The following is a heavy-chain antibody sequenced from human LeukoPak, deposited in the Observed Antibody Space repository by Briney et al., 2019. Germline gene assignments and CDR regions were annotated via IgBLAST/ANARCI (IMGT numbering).Heavy chain of an antibody. J-gene: IGHJ6*03. CDR1: GGSISSSSYY. D-gene: IGHD6-13*01. Sequence: SETLSLTCTVSGGSISSSSYYWGWIRQPPGKGLEWIGSIYYSGSTYYNPSLKSRVTISVDTSTNPFSLTLSSVTAADTAVYYCTRVVSSWYVPVYYYYYYMDVWGKRTTVTVSS. CDR2: IYYSGST. CDR3: TRVVSSWYVPVYYYYYYMDV. V-gene: IGHV4-39*07.